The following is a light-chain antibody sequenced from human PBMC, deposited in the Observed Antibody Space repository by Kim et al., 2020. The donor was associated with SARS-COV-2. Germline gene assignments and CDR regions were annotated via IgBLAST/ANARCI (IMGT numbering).Light chain of an antibody. CDR2: QDS. V-gene: IGLV3-1*01. J-gene: IGLJ2*01. CDR3: QAWDSSTAV. Sequence: VSPGQTASITCSGDKLGDKYACWYQQKPGQSPVLVIYQDSKRPSGIPERFSGSNSGNTATLTISGTQAMDEADYYCQAWDSSTAVFGGGTQLTIL. CDR1: KLGDKY.